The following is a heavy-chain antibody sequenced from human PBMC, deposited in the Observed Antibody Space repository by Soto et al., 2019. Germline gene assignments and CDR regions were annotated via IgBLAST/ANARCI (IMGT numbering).Heavy chain of an antibody. CDR2: ISAYNGNT. V-gene: IGHV1-18*04. D-gene: IGHD3-3*01. CDR1: GYTFTSYG. CDR3: ARDESGGYYDFWSGYFANYYYYGMDG. J-gene: IGHJ6*02. Sequence: ASVKVSCKASGYTFTSYGISWVRQAPGQGLEWMGWISAYNGNTNYAQKLQGRVTMTTDTSTSTAYMELRSLRSDDTAVYYCARDESGGYYDFWSGYFANYYYYGMDGWGQGTTVTVSS.